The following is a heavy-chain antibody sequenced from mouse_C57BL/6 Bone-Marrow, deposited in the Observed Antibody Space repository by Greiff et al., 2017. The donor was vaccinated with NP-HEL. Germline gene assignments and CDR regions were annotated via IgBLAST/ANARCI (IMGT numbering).Heavy chain of an antibody. CDR2: ILPGSGST. Sequence: VQLQQSGAELMKPGASVKLSCKATGYTFTGYWIEWVKQRPGHGLEWIGEILPGSGSTHYTEKFKGKATFTAYTSSNTAYMQLSSLTTEDSAIYYCARNLNGYWGQGTTLTVAS. J-gene: IGHJ2*01. V-gene: IGHV1-9*01. CDR1: GYTFTGYW. CDR3: ARNLNGY.